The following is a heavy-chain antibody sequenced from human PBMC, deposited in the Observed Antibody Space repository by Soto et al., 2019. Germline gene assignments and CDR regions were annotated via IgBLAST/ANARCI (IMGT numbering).Heavy chain of an antibody. J-gene: IGHJ6*02. D-gene: IGHD2-8*01. Sequence: ASVKVSCKASGYSFTDYHIHWVRQAPGQGLEWLGRINPKRGGTSTAKKFQGWVTMTTDTSISTASMELTRLTSDDTAIYYCARGDSTDCSNRVCSFFYNHDMDVWCQGTTVSVSS. CDR3: ARGDSTDCSNRVCSFFYNHDMDV. V-gene: IGHV1-2*04. CDR2: INPKRGGT. CDR1: GYSFTDYH.